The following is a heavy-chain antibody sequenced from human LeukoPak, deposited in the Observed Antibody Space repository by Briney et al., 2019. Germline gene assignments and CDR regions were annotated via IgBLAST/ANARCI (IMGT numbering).Heavy chain of an antibody. CDR3: ATHTYCSSTSCPHYYGMDV. V-gene: IGHV1-2*02. D-gene: IGHD2-2*01. CDR1: GYTFTGYY. J-gene: IGHJ6*02. CDR2: INPNSSGT. Sequence: GASVKVSCKASGYTFTGYYMHWVRQAPGQGLEWMGWINPNSSGTNYAQKSQGRVTMTRDTSISTAYMELSRLRSDDTAVYYCATHTYCSSTSCPHYYGMDVWGQGTTVTVSS.